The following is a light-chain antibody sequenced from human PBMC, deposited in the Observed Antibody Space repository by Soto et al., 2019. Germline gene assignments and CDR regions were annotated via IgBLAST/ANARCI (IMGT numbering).Light chain of an antibody. Sequence: EIVMTQSPATLSVSPGERATLSCRAGQSVSNNLAWYQQKPGQAPRLLIYGASTRATGIPARFSGSGSGTEFTLTISSLQSEDFAVYYCQQYNIWPPLTFGGGTKVEIK. J-gene: IGKJ4*01. CDR3: QQYNIWPPLT. CDR1: QSVSNN. CDR2: GAS. V-gene: IGKV3-15*01.